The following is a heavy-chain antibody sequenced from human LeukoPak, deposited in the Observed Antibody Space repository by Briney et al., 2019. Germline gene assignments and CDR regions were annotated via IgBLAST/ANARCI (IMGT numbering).Heavy chain of an antibody. J-gene: IGHJ1*01. Sequence: ASVKVSCKASGYTFTGYYMHWVRQAPGQGLEWMGWINPNSGGTNYAQKFQGRVTMTRDTSISTAYMELSRLRSDDAAVYYCARGYYDSSDYEYFQHWGQGTLVTVSS. V-gene: IGHV1-2*02. D-gene: IGHD3-22*01. CDR2: INPNSGGT. CDR3: ARGYYDSSDYEYFQH. CDR1: GYTFTGYY.